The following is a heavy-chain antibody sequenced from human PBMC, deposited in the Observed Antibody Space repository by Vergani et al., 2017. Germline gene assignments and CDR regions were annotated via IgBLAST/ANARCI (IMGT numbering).Heavy chain of an antibody. D-gene: IGHD3-22*01. J-gene: IGHJ3*02. CDR3: AKEVDDSSGYNDAFDI. CDR1: GFTFSSYS. CDR2: ISSSSSYI. Sequence: EVQLVESGGGLVKPGGSLRLSCAASGFTFSSYSMNWVRQAPGKGLEWVSSISSSSSYIYYADSVKGRFTISRDNAKNSLYLQMNSLRAEDTAVYYCAKEVDDSSGYNDAFDIWGQGTMVTVSS. V-gene: IGHV3-21*04.